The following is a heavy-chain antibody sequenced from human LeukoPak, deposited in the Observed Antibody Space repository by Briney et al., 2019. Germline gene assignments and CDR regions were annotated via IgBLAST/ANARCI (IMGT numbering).Heavy chain of an antibody. J-gene: IGHJ4*02. D-gene: IGHD1-20*01. Sequence: ASVKVSCKASGYTFTSYDINWVRQATGQGLEWMGWMNPNSGNAGYAQKFQGRVTITADESTSTAYMELSSLRSEDTAVYYCARETPSITGTTGAFDYWGQGTLVTVSS. CDR3: ARETPSITGTTGAFDY. CDR2: MNPNSGNA. V-gene: IGHV1-8*01. CDR1: GYTFTSYD.